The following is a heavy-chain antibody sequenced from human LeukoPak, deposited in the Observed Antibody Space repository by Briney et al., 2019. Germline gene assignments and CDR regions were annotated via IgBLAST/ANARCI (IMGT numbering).Heavy chain of an antibody. CDR3: ARHDPGWFDT. CDR1: GGSISSSNW. J-gene: IGHJ5*02. Sequence: SETLSLTCGVSGGSISSSNWWSWVRQPPGKGLEWIGYIHYSGSTNYNPSLKSRATISVDTSKAHFSLKLSSATATDTAAYYCARHDPGWFDTWGQGTLVTVSS. V-gene: IGHV4-4*02. D-gene: IGHD3-16*01. CDR2: IHYSGST.